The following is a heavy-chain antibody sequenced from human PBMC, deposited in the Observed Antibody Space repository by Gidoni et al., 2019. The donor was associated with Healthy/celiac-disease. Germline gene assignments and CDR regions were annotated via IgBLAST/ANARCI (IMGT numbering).Heavy chain of an antibody. J-gene: IGHJ4*02. D-gene: IGHD5-12*01. CDR2: ISYDGSNK. CDR3: ARRGYSGYSDY. Sequence: QVQLVESGGGVVQPGRSLSLSCAASGFPFSSYAMHWVRQAPGKGLEWVAVISYDGSNKYYADSVKGRFTISRDNSKNTLYLQMNSLRAEDTAVYYCARRGYSGYSDYWGQGTLVTVSS. CDR1: GFPFSSYA. V-gene: IGHV3-30*01.